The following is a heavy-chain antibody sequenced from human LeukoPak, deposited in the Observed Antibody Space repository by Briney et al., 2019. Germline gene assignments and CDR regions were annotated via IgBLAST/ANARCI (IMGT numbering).Heavy chain of an antibody. CDR1: GFXFSNNA. CDR3: AKDRSSGWYYDS. D-gene: IGHD6-19*01. CDR2: ISGSGGST. Sequence: PGGSLRLSCAASGFXFSNNAISWVRQAPGKGLEWVSAISGSGGSTYYADSVKGRFTISRDNSRNTLYLQMNSLRAEDTAVYYCAKDRSSGWYYDSWGQGRLVTVSS. V-gene: IGHV3-23*01. J-gene: IGHJ4*02.